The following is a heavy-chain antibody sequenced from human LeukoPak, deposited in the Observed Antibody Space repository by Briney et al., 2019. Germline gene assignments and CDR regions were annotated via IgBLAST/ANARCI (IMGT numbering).Heavy chain of an antibody. V-gene: IGHV3-74*01. Sequence: GGSLRLSCAVSGFTFSTYWMHWVRQAPGKGLVWVSRINTDGTITNYADSVKGRFTISRDNSKNMLYLQMNSLRAEDTAVYYCARGLYCTSTSCYFGGGNYYYYMDVWGKGTTVTVSS. J-gene: IGHJ6*03. CDR2: INTDGTIT. CDR3: ARGLYCTSTSCYFGGGNYYYYMDV. D-gene: IGHD2-2*01. CDR1: GFTFSTYW.